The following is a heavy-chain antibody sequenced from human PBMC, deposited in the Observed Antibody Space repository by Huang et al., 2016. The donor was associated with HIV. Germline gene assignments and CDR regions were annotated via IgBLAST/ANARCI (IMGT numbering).Heavy chain of an antibody. CDR1: GFIFSNFS. CDR3: ARDLRGYDSTFDFYYYYGMDV. V-gene: IGHV3-48*02. D-gene: IGHD3-22*01. J-gene: IGHJ6*02. Sequence: EVQLVESGGGLVQPGGSLRLSCAASGFIFSNFSMNWVRQTPGKGLWWGREMSASGVTIYYAASAKGRFTVSRDDAKKSLYLHLNSLRDEDTAVYYCARDLRGYDSTFDFYYYYGMDVWGQGTTVTVSS. CDR2: MSASGVTI.